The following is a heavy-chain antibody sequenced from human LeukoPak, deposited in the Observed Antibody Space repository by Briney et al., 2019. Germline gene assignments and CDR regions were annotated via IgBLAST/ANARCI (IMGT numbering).Heavy chain of an antibody. D-gene: IGHD2-8*02. CDR2: TFYRSKWNN. J-gene: IGHJ3*02. CDR1: GDTVSSKRAA. V-gene: IGHV6-1*01. CDR3: AHLRTGTSDVFDI. Sequence: SQTLSLTCAISGDTVSSKRAAWNRIRQSPLRGLEWLGRTFYRSKWNNDYAVALKGRITIKPDTSKNQFSLQLNSVTPEDTAVYYCAHLRTGTSDVFDIWGQGTTVTVSS.